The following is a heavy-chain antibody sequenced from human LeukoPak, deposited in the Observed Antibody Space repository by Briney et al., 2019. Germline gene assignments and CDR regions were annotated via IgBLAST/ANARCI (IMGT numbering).Heavy chain of an antibody. CDR3: GEVGSGNKFDY. CDR2: ISGGGGTT. J-gene: IGHJ4*02. V-gene: IGHV3-23*01. D-gene: IGHD1-26*01. CDR1: GFTFSSCA. Sequence: GGSLRLSCAASGFTFSSCAMTWVRQAPGKGLEWVSVISGGGGTTYYADSVKGRFAISRDNSKNTLYLQMNSLRAEDTAVYYCGEVGSGNKFDYWGQGTLVTVSS.